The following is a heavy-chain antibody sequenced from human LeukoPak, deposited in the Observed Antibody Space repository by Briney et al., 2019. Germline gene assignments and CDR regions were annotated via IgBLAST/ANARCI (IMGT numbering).Heavy chain of an antibody. V-gene: IGHV4-59*08. D-gene: IGHD4-17*01. CDR2: IYYSGST. CDR3: VRHVSGEGGLGAFDI. CDR1: GFTFSNAW. J-gene: IGHJ3*02. Sequence: GSLRLSCAASGFTFSNAWMSWIRQPPGKGLEWIGYIYYSGSTNYNPSLKSRVTISVDTSKNQFSLKLSSVTAADTAVYYCVRHVSGEGGLGAFDIWGQGAMVTVSS.